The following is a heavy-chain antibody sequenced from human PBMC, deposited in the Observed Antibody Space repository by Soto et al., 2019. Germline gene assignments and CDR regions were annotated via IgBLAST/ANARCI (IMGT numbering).Heavy chain of an antibody. J-gene: IGHJ4*02. V-gene: IGHV1-69*01. CDR2: IIPIFGTA. D-gene: IGHD3-10*01. CDR1: GGTFSSYA. CDR3: ARARGYYGSGSYYNVDY. Sequence: QVQLVQSGAEVKKPGCSVKVSCKASGGTFSSYAISWVRQAPGQGLEWMGGIIPIFGTANYAQKFQGRVTFTADESTSTAYMELSSLRSEDTAVYYCARARGYYGSGSYYNVDYWGQGTLVTVSS.